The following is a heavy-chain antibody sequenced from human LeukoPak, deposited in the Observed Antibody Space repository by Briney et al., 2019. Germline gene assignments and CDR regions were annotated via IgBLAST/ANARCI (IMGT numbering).Heavy chain of an antibody. D-gene: IGHD2-2*01. Sequence: PGGSLRLSCAASGFTFSSYEMNWVRQAPGKGLEWVASIKQDGSEKYYVDSVKGRFTISRDNAKNSLYLQMNSLRAEDTAVYYCARVNGYQSYQLLSYYYYYYMDVWGKGTTVTVSS. J-gene: IGHJ6*03. CDR1: GFTFSSYE. CDR2: IKQDGSEK. CDR3: ARVNGYQSYQLLSYYYYYYMDV. V-gene: IGHV3-7*01.